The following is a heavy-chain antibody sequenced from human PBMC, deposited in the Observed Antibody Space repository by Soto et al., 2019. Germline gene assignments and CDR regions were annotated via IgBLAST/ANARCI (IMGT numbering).Heavy chain of an antibody. D-gene: IGHD3-10*01. J-gene: IGHJ4*02. V-gene: IGHV1-18*01. CDR2: STHTGNT. Sequence: GASVKVSCKTSGYTFTSYVINWVRQAPGQGLEWMGFSTHTGNTKYAQKFQGRVALTSDSSTSTAYMEVRGLRSDDTAVYYCARDLDPSGSYYTDYWGPGTLVTVSS. CDR1: GYTFTSYV. CDR3: ARDLDPSGSYYTDY.